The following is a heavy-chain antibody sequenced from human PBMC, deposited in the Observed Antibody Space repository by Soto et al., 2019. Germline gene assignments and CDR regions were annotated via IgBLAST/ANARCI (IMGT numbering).Heavy chain of an antibody. CDR1: GGSFSGYY. Sequence: SETLSLTCAVYGGSFSGYYWSWIRQPPGKGLEWIGEINHSGSTNYNPSLKSRVTISVDTSKNQFSLKLSSVTAADTAVYYCASRGRYNWNYGWFDPWGQGTLVTVSS. CDR2: INHSGST. D-gene: IGHD1-7*01. J-gene: IGHJ5*02. CDR3: ASRGRYNWNYGWFDP. V-gene: IGHV4-34*01.